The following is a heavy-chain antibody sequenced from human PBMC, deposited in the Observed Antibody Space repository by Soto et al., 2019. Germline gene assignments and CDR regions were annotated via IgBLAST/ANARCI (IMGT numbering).Heavy chain of an antibody. Sequence: QEQLVQSGGGVVQPGRSLRLSCAASGFIFSSYGMHWVRQAPGKGLEWVAVISYDGSNEYYADSVQGRFTISRDNSKQTLYLQMNSLRTEDTAVYFWATLLGEGIIVVGPSGGAGDYWGQGTLVTVSS. D-gene: IGHD2-2*01. CDR1: GFIFSSYG. J-gene: IGHJ4*02. CDR2: ISYDGSNE. V-gene: IGHV3-30*03. CDR3: ATLLGEGIIVVGPSGGAGDY.